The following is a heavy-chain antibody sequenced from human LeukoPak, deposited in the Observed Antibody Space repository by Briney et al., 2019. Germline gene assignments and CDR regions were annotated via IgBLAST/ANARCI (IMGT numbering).Heavy chain of an antibody. Sequence: ASVKVSCKASGYTFITYHMHWVRQAPGQGLEWMGIISPSGGSTTYAQKFQGRVTMTGDTSTSTVYMELSSLRLEDTAVYYCARILSAYDPFDPWGQGTLVTVSS. D-gene: IGHD5-12*01. J-gene: IGHJ5*02. CDR2: ISPSGGST. V-gene: IGHV1-46*01. CDR1: GYTFITYH. CDR3: ARILSAYDPFDP.